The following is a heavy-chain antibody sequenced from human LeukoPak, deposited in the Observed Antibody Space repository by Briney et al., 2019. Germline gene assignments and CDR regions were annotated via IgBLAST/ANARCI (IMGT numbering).Heavy chain of an antibody. J-gene: IGHJ4*02. V-gene: IGHV4-34*01. CDR2: INHSGST. Sequence: SETLSLTCAVYGGSFSGYYWSWIRQPPGKGLEWIGEINHSGSTNYNPSLKSRVTISVDTSKNQFSLKLSSVTAADTAVYYCARGKSIAAHIFDYWGQGTLVTVSS. D-gene: IGHD6-6*01. CDR1: GGSFSGYY. CDR3: ARGKSIAAHIFDY.